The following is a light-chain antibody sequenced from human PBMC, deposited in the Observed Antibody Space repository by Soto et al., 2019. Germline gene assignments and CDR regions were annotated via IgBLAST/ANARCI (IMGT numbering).Light chain of an antibody. V-gene: IGKV1-8*01. CDR3: QQYYSYPQT. Sequence: ASRMTQSASSFSASTGDRVTITCRASQGISSYLAWYQQKPGKAPKLLIYAASTLQSGVPSRFSGSGSGTDFTLTISCLQSEDFATYYCQQYYSYPQTFGQGTKVDIK. CDR1: QGISSY. CDR2: AAS. J-gene: IGKJ1*01.